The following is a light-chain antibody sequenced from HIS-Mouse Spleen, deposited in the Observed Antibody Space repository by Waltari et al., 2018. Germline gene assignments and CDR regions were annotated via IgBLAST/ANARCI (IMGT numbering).Light chain of an antibody. CDR2: DVS. V-gene: IGLV2-11*01. J-gene: IGLJ2*01. Sequence: QSALTQPRSVSGSPGHSVTISCTGTSSDGGGYNDVSWYQQHPGKAPKLMIYDVSKRPSGVPDRFSGSKSGNTASLTISGLQAEDEADYYCCSYAGSYTGVFGGGTKLTVL. CDR3: CSYAGSYTGV. CDR1: SSDGGGYND.